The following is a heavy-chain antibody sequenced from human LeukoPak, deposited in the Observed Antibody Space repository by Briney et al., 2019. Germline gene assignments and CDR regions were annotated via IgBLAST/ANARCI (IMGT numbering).Heavy chain of an antibody. CDR1: GFTFSSYG. CDR3: AKRGVVVVPAAIGGGAFDI. CDR2: IRFDGSNK. Sequence: GGSLGLSCAASGFTFSSYGMHWVRQAPGKGLEWVAFIRFDGSNKYYADSVTGRFTISRDISKNTLYLQMNSLRAEDTAVYYCAKRGVVVVPAAIGGGAFDIWGQGTMVTVSS. V-gene: IGHV3-30*02. D-gene: IGHD2-2*01. J-gene: IGHJ3*02.